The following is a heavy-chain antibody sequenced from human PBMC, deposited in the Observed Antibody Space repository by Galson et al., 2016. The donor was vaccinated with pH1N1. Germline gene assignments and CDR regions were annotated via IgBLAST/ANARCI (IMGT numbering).Heavy chain of an antibody. J-gene: IGHJ6*03. Sequence: PALVKPPQTLTLTCTFSGFSLSTSGMSVSWIRQPPGKALEWLARIDWDDDKYYRTSLKTRLTISKDTSKNQVVLTTTNMDPVDTASYYCARGPGGVPGTNNENYIDVWGKGTTVTVSS. V-gene: IGHV2-70*11. CDR3: ARGPGGVPGTNNENYIDV. D-gene: IGHD6-19*01. CDR2: IDWDDDK. CDR1: GFSLSTSGMS.